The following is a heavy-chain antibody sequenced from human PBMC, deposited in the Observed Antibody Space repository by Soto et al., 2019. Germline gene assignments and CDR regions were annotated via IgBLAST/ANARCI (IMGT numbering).Heavy chain of an antibody. D-gene: IGHD3-10*01. CDR1: GGSFSGYH. V-gene: IGHV4-34*01. CDR3: SRGFGEQWPTSDY. Sequence: QVQLQQWGAGLLKPSETLSLTCAVYGGSFSGYHYTWIRQPPGKGLEWIGEVHHDGGINYNPSLASRVTISADAFMNQFSLRLRSATAADTAVYYCSRGFGEQWPTSDYWGQGTLVTVSS. J-gene: IGHJ4*02. CDR2: VHHDGGI.